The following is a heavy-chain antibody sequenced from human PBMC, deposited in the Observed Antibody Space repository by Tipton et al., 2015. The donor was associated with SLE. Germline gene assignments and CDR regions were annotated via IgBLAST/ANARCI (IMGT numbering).Heavy chain of an antibody. CDR3: ARVPPRINKAFDI. D-gene: IGHD1/OR15-1a*01. CDR2: IRYDGSNK. CDR1: GFTFSSYG. V-gene: IGHV3-30*02. J-gene: IGHJ3*02. Sequence: SLSLSCAASGFTFSSYGMHWVRQAPGKGLEWVAFIRYDGSNKYYADSVKGRFTISRDNSKNTLYLQMNSLRAEDTAVYYCARVPPRINKAFDIWGQGTMVTVSS.